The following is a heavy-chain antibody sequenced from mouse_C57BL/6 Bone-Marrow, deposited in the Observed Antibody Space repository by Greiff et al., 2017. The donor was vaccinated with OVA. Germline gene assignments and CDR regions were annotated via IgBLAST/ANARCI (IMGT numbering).Heavy chain of an antibody. Sequence: QVHVKQSGAELVKPGASVKLSCKASGYTFTSYWMHWVKQRPGQGLEWIGMIHPNSGSTNYNEKFKSKATLTVDKSSSTAYMQLSSLTSEDSAVYYCASGYDYDEEAYWGQGTLVTVSA. V-gene: IGHV1-64*01. CDR3: ASGYDYDEEAY. J-gene: IGHJ3*01. CDR1: GYTFTSYW. CDR2: IHPNSGST. D-gene: IGHD2-4*01.